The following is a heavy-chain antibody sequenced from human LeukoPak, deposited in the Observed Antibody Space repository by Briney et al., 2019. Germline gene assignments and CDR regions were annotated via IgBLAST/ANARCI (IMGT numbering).Heavy chain of an antibody. CDR3: ARGSGPYYDSSGYYP. CDR2: IIPILGIA. CDR1: GYTFTSYG. J-gene: IGHJ5*02. Sequence: SVKVSCKASGYTFTSYGISWVRQAPGQGLEWMGRIIPILGIANYAQKFQGRVTITADKSTSTAYMELSSLRSEDTAVYYCARGSGPYYDSSGYYPWGQGTLVTVSS. V-gene: IGHV1-69*04. D-gene: IGHD3-22*01.